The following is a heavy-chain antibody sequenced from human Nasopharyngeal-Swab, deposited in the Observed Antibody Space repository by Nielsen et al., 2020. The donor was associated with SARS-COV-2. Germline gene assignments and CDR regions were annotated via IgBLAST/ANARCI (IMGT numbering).Heavy chain of an antibody. J-gene: IGHJ4*02. CDR1: GFTFSNYW. CDR3: ARLKYDFWNGPPEDY. V-gene: IGHV3-7*01. Sequence: GSLKISCAASGFTFSNYWMSWVRQAPGKGLEWVANIKQDGSEIYYVDSLKGRFTISRDNAKNSLYLQMNNLRAEDTAVYYCARLKYDFWNGPPEDYWGQGTLVTVSS. D-gene: IGHD3-3*01. CDR2: IKQDGSEI.